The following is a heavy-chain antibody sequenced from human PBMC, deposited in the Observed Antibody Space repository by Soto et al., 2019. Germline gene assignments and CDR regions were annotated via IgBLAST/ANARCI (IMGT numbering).Heavy chain of an antibody. Sequence: PSETLSLTCTGSGGSMSPYYWSWIRQAPGVGLEWIAYVYYSGYTHYNPSLKSRVTISVDTSKNQFPLKLTSVTAADTAVYYCARAERRYFDWLDIDYWGQGTLVTVSS. CDR2: VYYSGYT. J-gene: IGHJ4*02. CDR3: ARAERRYFDWLDIDY. V-gene: IGHV4-59*01. CDR1: GGSMSPYY. D-gene: IGHD3-9*01.